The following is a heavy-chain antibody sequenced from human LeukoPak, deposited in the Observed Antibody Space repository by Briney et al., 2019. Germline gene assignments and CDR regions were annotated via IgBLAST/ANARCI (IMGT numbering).Heavy chain of an antibody. J-gene: IGHJ6*03. CDR1: GYSISSGYY. CDR2: IYYSGST. V-gene: IGHV4-61*01. Sequence: SETLSLTCTVSGYSISSGYYWSWIRQPPGKGLEWIGYIYYSGSTSYNPSLKSRISISVDTSKNQFSLKLSSVTAADTAVYYCARTTEGGYTYNYFYYYYMDVWGKGTTVTISS. D-gene: IGHD5-18*01. CDR3: ARTTEGGYTYNYFYYYYMDV.